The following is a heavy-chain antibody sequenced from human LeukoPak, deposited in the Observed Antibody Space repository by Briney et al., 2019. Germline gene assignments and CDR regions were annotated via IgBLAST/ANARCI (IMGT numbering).Heavy chain of an antibody. V-gene: IGHV3-33*01. CDR1: GFTFSSYG. CDR2: IWYDGSNK. D-gene: IGHD3-16*01. J-gene: IGHJ6*02. Sequence: GGSLRLSCAASGFTFSSYGMHWVRLAPGKGLEWVAVIWYDGSNKYYADSVKGRFTISRDNSKNTLYLQMNSLRAEDTAVYYCARDYDSNYGMDVWGQGTTVTVSS. CDR3: ARDYDSNYGMDV.